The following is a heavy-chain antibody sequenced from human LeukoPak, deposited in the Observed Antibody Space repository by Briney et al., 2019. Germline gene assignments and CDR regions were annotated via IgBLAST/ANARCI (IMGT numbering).Heavy chain of an antibody. J-gene: IGHJ6*02. CDR2: INPSGVST. CDR1: GYTFTSYY. Sequence: ASVKVSCKASGYTFTSYYMHWVRQAPGQGLEGMGIINPSGVSTSYAQKFKGRVTMTRDTSTSTVYMELSSLRSEDTAVYYCAREVQTTPLGYCSSTSCSRVYYYYGMDVWGQGTTVTVSS. D-gene: IGHD2-2*01. V-gene: IGHV1-46*01. CDR3: AREVQTTPLGYCSSTSCSRVYYYYGMDV.